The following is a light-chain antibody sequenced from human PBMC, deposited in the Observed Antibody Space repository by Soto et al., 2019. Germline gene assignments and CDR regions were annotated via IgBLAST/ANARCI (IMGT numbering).Light chain of an antibody. V-gene: IGKV3-20*01. CDR2: GAS. J-gene: IGKJ1*01. CDR3: QYYDESMWT. Sequence: EILLRRSRMTLSLSPGERATLACRASPSVSSSHLAWYQQQPGQARRLLIYGASSRATGIPDRFSGSGSGKDFTLSISRLEPEDFAVYYCQYYDESMWTFGQGTKVDI. CDR1: PSVSSSH.